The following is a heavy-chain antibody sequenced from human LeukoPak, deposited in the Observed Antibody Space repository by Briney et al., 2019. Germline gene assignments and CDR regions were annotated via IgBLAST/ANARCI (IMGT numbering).Heavy chain of an antibody. Sequence: PGGSLRLSCAASGFTFSGFWMSWVRQAPGKGLEWVSYISSSSSTIYYVDSVKGRFTISRDNAKNSLYLQMNSLRAEDTAVYYCARPGYSYGHTYFDYWGQGTLVTVSS. D-gene: IGHD5-18*01. CDR2: ISSSSSTI. V-gene: IGHV3-48*01. CDR1: GFTFSGFW. CDR3: ARPGYSYGHTYFDY. J-gene: IGHJ4*02.